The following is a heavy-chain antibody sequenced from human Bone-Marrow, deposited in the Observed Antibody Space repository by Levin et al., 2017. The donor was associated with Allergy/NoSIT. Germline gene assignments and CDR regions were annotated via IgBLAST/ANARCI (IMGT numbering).Heavy chain of an antibody. D-gene: IGHD3-22*01. Sequence: ASVKVSCKASGYTFTDFYIHWVRQAPGQGLEWMGVINPSGGSTTYAQNFQDRVTMTRDTSTNTVYMDLSSLRSEDTAVYYCARGTYYDSSGYYYAPYFQHWGQGTLVTVSS. J-gene: IGHJ1*01. CDR2: INPSGGST. V-gene: IGHV1-46*01. CDR1: GYTFTDFY. CDR3: ARGTYYDSSGYYYAPYFQH.